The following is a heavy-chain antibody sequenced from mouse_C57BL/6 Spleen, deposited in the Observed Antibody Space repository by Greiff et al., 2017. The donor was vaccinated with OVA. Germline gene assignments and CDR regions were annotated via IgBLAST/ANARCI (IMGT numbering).Heavy chain of an antibody. D-gene: IGHD1-1*01. CDR2: IDPENGDT. V-gene: IGHV14-4*01. CDR1: GFNIKDDY. J-gene: IGHJ3*01. Sequence: VQLKESGAELVRPGASVKLSCTASGFNIKDDYMHWVKQRPEQGLEWIGWIDPENGDTEYASKFQGKATITADTSSNTAYLQLSSLTSEDTAVYYCTTEGYYGSSYVFAYWGQGTLVTVSA. CDR3: TTEGYYGSSYVFAY.